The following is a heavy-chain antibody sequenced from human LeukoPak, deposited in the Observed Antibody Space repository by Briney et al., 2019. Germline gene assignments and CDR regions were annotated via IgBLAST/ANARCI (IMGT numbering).Heavy chain of an antibody. Sequence: PGRSLRLSCVASGFPFSTYGMHWVRQAPGKGLVWVSRINTDGTTTDHADSVKGRFTISRDNAKNTLYVQMNSLRAEDTAVYFCARDPWGYRAGVMDFWGLGTLVTVSS. CDR1: GFPFSTYG. J-gene: IGHJ4*02. V-gene: IGHV3-74*01. CDR3: ARDPWGYRAGVMDF. D-gene: IGHD1-1*01. CDR2: INTDGTTT.